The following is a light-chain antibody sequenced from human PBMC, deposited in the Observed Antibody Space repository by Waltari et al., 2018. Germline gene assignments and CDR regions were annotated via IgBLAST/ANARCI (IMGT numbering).Light chain of an antibody. CDR2: WAS. Sequence: DIVMNQSPDSLAVSLGERATINCKSSETVLSTSNNKNYLAWYQQKPGQPPKMLLYWASTRESGVPDRFSGSGSRTDFTLSISSLQAEDVAIYFCQQYYSTPSFGQGTRLEIK. V-gene: IGKV4-1*01. CDR1: ETVLSTSNNKNY. CDR3: QQYYSTPS. J-gene: IGKJ5*01.